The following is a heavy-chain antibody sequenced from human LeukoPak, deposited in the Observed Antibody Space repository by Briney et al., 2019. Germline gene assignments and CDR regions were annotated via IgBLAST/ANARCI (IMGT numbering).Heavy chain of an antibody. CDR1: GFTFSSYW. Sequence: PGGSLRLSCTASGFTFSSYWMHWVRHAPGKGLVWVSRINSDGSSTSYAGSVKGRFTISRDNAKNTLYLQMNSLRAEDTAVYYCARPYGDYPNWGQGTLVTVSS. J-gene: IGHJ4*01. D-gene: IGHD4-17*01. V-gene: IGHV3-74*01. CDR3: ARPYGDYPN. CDR2: INSDGSST.